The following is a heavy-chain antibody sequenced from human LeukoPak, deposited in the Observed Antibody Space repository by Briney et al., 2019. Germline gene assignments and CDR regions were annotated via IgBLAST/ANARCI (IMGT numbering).Heavy chain of an antibody. CDR1: GFTFSSYA. CDR2: ISGGGGGT. J-gene: IGHJ4*02. V-gene: IGHV3-23*01. D-gene: IGHD2-2*01. Sequence: GGSLRLSCAASGFTFSSYAMSWVRQAPGKGLEGVSTISGGGGGTYYADSVKGRFTISRDNSKNTLYLQMNSLRAEDTAVYYCAKRIGSCNSISCLYFDHWGQGALVTVSS. CDR3: AKRIGSCNSISCLYFDH.